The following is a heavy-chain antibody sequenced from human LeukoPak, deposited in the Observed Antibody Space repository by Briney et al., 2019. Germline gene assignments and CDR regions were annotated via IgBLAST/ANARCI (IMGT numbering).Heavy chain of an antibody. CDR1: GYTFTSYG. Sequence: ASVKVSCKASGYTFTSYGISWVRQAPGQELEWMGWIRADNGNTNYAQKLQGRVTMTTDTSTSTAYMELRSLRSDDTAVYYCAREGRDIVVVPNTYFDYWGQGTLVTVSS. CDR2: IRADNGNT. V-gene: IGHV1-18*01. J-gene: IGHJ4*02. D-gene: IGHD2-2*01. CDR3: AREGRDIVVVPNTYFDY.